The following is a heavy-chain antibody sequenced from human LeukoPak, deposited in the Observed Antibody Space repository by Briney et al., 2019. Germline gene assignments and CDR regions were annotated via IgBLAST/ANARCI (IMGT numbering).Heavy chain of an antibody. Sequence: ASVKVSSKASGYTFTIYVISWVRQAPGQGLEWMGWISGYNGYTHYAHNLQGRVTMTTDTSTSTAYMEMRSLRYDDTAVYYCARDEARYSSGYYPNWFDPWGQGTLVTVSS. CDR2: ISGYNGYT. J-gene: IGHJ5*02. CDR1: GYTFTIYV. V-gene: IGHV1-18*01. D-gene: IGHD3-22*01. CDR3: ARDEARYSSGYYPNWFDP.